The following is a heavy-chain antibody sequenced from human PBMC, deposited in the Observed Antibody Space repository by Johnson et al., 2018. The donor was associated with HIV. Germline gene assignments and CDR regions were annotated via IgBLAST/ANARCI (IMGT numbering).Heavy chain of an antibody. Sequence: QVQLVESGGGVVQPGRSLRLSCAASGFTFSSYGMHWVRQAPGKGLEWVAVIWFDGSIKYYVDSVKGRFTISRDNAKNSLYLPMNSPRAEDTAVYYCSRDRYISRLYRVGSFDILGQGTMVTVSS. J-gene: IGHJ3*02. CDR3: SRDRYISRLYRVGSFDI. D-gene: IGHD6-13*01. CDR1: GFTFSSYG. V-gene: IGHV3-33*01. CDR2: IWFDGSIK.